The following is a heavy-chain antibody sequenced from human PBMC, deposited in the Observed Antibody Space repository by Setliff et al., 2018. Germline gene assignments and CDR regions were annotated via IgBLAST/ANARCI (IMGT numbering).Heavy chain of an antibody. Sequence: ASVKVSCKASGYTFKSYGINWMRQAPGQGLEWMGWVSTYNENTNSAQKFQGRITLTTDTSTSTAYMELRGLRFDDTAVYYCLRLVRYCSRTTCQRTPGDEVWGQGTLVTVSS. CDR1: GYTFKSYG. D-gene: IGHD2-8*01. J-gene: IGHJ4*02. CDR3: LRLVRYCSRTTCQRTPGDEV. V-gene: IGHV1-18*04. CDR2: VSTYNENT.